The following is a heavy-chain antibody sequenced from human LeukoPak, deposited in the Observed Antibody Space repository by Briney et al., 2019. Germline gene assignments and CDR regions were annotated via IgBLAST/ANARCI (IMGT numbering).Heavy chain of an antibody. J-gene: IGHJ4*02. V-gene: IGHV4-31*03. Sequence: SQTLSLTCTISGGSITSGGYYWSWIRQHPGGGLEWIGYLSYIGSAYYSPSLKSRVTISPDRSKNQFSLKLSSVTAADTAVYFCARGVRRVTSYHFDYWGQGTLVTVPS. CDR1: GGSITSGGYY. CDR2: LSYIGSA. D-gene: IGHD3-10*01. CDR3: ARGVRRVTSYHFDY.